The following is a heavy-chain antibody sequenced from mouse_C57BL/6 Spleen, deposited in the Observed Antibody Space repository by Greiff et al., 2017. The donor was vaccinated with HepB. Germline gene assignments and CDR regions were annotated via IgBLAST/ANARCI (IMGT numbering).Heavy chain of an antibody. D-gene: IGHD1-1*01. CDR2: ILPGSGST. J-gene: IGHJ4*01. Sequence: QVQLQQSGAELMKPGASVKLSCKATGYTFTGYWIEWVKQRPGHGLEWIGEILPGSGSTNYNEKFKGKATFTADTSSNTAYMQLSSLTTEDSAIYYCARPLFITTVVAPYYAMDYWGQGTSVTVSS. CDR3: ARPLFITTVVAPYYAMDY. CDR1: GYTFTGYW. V-gene: IGHV1-9*01.